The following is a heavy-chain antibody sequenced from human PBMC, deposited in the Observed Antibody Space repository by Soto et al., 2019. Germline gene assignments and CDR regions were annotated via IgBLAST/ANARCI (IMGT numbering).Heavy chain of an antibody. CDR2: ISSSSSTI. D-gene: IGHD5-18*01. J-gene: IGHJ5*02. V-gene: IGHV3-48*02. Sequence: PGRSLRLSCAASGFTLTSYSMNWVRQAPGKGLEWVSFISSSSSTIYYADSVKGRFTISRDNAKNSLYLQMNSLRDEDTAVYYCARDRGYTYGFDPWGPGTLVTVSS. CDR1: GFTLTSYS. CDR3: ARDRGYTYGFDP.